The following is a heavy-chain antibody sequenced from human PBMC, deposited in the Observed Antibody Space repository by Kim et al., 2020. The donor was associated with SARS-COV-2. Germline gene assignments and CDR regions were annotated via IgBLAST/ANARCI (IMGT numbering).Heavy chain of an antibody. CDR1: GFTFSSYG. V-gene: IGHV3-30*18. CDR2: ISYDGSNK. Sequence: GGSLRLSCAASGFTFSSYGMHWVRQAPGKGLEWVAVISYDGSNKYYADSVKGRFTISRDNSKNTLYLQMNSLRAEDTAVYYCAKDQTPFGEGAFDIWGQGTMVTVSS. CDR3: AKDQTPFGEGAFDI. D-gene: IGHD3-10*01. J-gene: IGHJ3*02.